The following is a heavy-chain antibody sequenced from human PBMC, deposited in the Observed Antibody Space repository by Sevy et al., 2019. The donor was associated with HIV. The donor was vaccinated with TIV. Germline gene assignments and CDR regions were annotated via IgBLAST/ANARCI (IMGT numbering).Heavy chain of an antibody. J-gene: IGHJ3*02. CDR3: AKYVYDSSGYYPMGAFDI. Sequence: GGSLRLSCAASRFTFVTYAMNWVRQAPGKGLEWVSGISGSGGSTYYADSVKGLFTISRDNSKNTLYLQMNSLRAEDTAVYYCAKYVYDSSGYYPMGAFDIWGQGTMVTVSS. CDR2: ISGSGGST. D-gene: IGHD3-22*01. V-gene: IGHV3-23*01. CDR1: RFTFVTYA.